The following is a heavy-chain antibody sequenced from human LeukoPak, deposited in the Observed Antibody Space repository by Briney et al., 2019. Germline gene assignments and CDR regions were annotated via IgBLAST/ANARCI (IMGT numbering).Heavy chain of an antibody. CDR2: IYYSGST. CDR1: GGSISSYY. V-gene: IGHV4-59*01. J-gene: IGHJ4*02. D-gene: IGHD2-21*02. Sequence: SETLSLTCTVSGGSISSYYWSWIRQSPGKGLEWIGYIYYSGSTNYNPSLKSRVTISVDTSKNQFSLKLSSVTAADTAVYYCARDFPYCGGDCYSHVGYWGQGTLVTVSS. CDR3: ARDFPYCGGDCYSHVGY.